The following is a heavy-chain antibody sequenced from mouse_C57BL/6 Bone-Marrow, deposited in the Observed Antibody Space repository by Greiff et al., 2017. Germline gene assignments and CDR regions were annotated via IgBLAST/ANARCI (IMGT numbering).Heavy chain of an antibody. J-gene: IGHJ2*01. CDR3: TSSQPLGY. V-gene: IGHV14-4*01. Sequence: VQLQQSGAELVRPGASVKLSCTASGFNIKDDYMHWVKQRPEQGLEWIGWIDPENGDTEYASKFQGKATITADTSSNTAYLQLSSLTSEDTAVYYCTSSQPLGYWGQGTTRTVSS. D-gene: IGHD3-3*01. CDR1: GFNIKDDY. CDR2: IDPENGDT.